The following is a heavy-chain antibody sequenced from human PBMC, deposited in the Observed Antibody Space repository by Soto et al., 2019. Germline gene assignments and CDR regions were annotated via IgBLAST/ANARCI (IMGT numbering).Heavy chain of an antibody. Sequence: GGSLRLSCTDFGFTLRNYDMSWVRQAPGKGLEWVSGISGSGGNTYYADTVKGRFTVSRDNSNNMLFLQMNSLRAEDTAVYYCAKKYDCWCGSFNDYWGPGPLRTVS. CDR3: AKKYDCWCGSFNDY. CDR1: GFTLRNYD. CDR2: ISGSGGNT. D-gene: IGHD3-3*01. V-gene: IGHV3-23*01. J-gene: IGHJ4*02.